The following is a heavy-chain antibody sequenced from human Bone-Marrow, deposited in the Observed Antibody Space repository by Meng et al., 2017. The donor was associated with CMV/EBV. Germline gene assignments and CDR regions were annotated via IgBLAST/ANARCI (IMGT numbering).Heavy chain of an antibody. V-gene: IGHV4-34*01. CDR2: INHSGST. Sequence: SETLSLTCTVSGGSISSYYWSWIRQPPGKGLEWIGEINHSGSTNYNPSLKSRVTISVDTSKNQFSLKLSSVTAADTAVYYCARGRLRPGIVVVPAAITRRSWFDPWGQGTLVTVSS. CDR1: GGSISSYY. CDR3: ARGRLRPGIVVVPAAITRRSWFDP. D-gene: IGHD2-2*01. J-gene: IGHJ5*02.